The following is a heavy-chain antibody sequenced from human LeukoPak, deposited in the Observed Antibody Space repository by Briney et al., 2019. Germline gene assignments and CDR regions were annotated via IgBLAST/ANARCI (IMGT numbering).Heavy chain of an antibody. D-gene: IGHD6-6*01. V-gene: IGHV3-21*01. Sequence: GGSLRLSCAASGFTFSSYSMNWVRQAPGKGLEWVSSISSSSSYIYYADSVKGRFTISRDNAKNSLYLQMNSLRAEDTAVYYCATREESGPYSSSPRWGQGTLVTVSS. J-gene: IGHJ4*02. CDR2: ISSSSSYI. CDR1: GFTFSSYS. CDR3: ATREESGPYSSSPR.